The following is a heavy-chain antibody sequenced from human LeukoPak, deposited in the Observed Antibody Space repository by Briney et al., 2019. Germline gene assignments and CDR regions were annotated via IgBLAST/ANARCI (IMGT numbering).Heavy chain of an antibody. CDR3: ATYTNAY. J-gene: IGHJ4*02. V-gene: IGHV1-2*02. CDR2: INPNSGGT. Sequence: ASVKVSCKASGYTFTGYYMHWVRQAPGQGLEWMGWINPNSGGTNYAQRFQGRVTMTRDTSISTAYMELSSLRSEDTAVYYCATYTNAYWGQGTLVTVSS. CDR1: GYTFTGYY. D-gene: IGHD3-16*01.